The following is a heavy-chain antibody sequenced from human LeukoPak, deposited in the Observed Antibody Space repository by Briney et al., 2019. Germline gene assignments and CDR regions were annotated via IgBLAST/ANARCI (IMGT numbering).Heavy chain of an antibody. CDR2: INSDGSST. D-gene: IGHD3-22*01. CDR1: GFNFSTYW. V-gene: IGHV3-74*01. Sequence: PGGSLRLSCAASGFNFSTYWMHWVRQAPGKGLVWVSRINSDGSSTNYADSVKGRFTISRDNAKNTLYLQMNSLRAEDTAVYYCVRDMGYYDKVWGQGTLVTVSS. CDR3: VRDMGYYDKV. J-gene: IGHJ4*02.